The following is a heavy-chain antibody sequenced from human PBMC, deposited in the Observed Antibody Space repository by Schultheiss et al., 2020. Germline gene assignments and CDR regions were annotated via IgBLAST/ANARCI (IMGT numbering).Heavy chain of an antibody. CDR2: IWYDGSNK. Sequence: GGSLRLSCAASGFTFSSYGMHWVRQAPGKGLEWVAVIWYDGSNKYYADSVKGRFTISRDNSKNTLYLQMNSLRAEDTAVYYCARDNLAATYYYMDVWGKGTTVTVSS. CDR3: ARDNLAATYYYMDV. V-gene: IGHV3-33*01. D-gene: IGHD6-6*01. J-gene: IGHJ6*03. CDR1: GFTFSSYG.